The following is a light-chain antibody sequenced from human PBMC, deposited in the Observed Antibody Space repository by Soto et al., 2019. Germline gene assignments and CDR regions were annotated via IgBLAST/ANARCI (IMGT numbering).Light chain of an antibody. J-gene: IGKJ5*01. V-gene: IGKV1-39*01. Sequence: DIQMTQSPSSLSASVGDSVTITCRASQNIKTYLNWYQQKPGKAPNLLIYAASSLHSGVPSRFSGSGSGTDFTLTISSLQPEDFATYYCQQTYTTPEITFGQGTRLEIK. CDR2: AAS. CDR3: QQTYTTPEIT. CDR1: QNIKTY.